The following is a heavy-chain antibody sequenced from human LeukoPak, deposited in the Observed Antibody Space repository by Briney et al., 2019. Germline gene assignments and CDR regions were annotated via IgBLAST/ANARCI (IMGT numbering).Heavy chain of an antibody. CDR3: ARGGICGGDCYSSNWFDP. D-gene: IGHD2-21*02. V-gene: IGHV3-7*02. CDR1: GFTFNSYW. J-gene: IGHJ5*02. Sequence: GGSLRLSCAASGFTFNSYWMRWIRQAPGKGLEWVASMKEDGSEKYYVDSVKGRFTISRDNAKNSLYLQMNSLRDEDTAVYYCARGGICGGDCYSSNWFDPWGQGTLVTVSS. CDR2: MKEDGSEK.